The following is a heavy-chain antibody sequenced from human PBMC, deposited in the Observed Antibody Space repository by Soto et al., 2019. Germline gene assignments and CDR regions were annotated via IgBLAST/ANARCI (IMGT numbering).Heavy chain of an antibody. D-gene: IGHD3-22*01. CDR3: ARASYYDSSGYGGYDY. J-gene: IGHJ4*02. V-gene: IGHV1-18*01. CDR2: ISAYNGNT. CDR1: GYTFTSYG. Sequence: QVQLVQSGAEVKKPGASVKVSCKASGYTFTSYGISWVRQAPGQGLEWMGWISAYNGNTNYAQKLQGRVTMTTDTSTSTAYMELMSLRSDDTAVYYCARASYYDSSGYGGYDYWGQGTLVTVSS.